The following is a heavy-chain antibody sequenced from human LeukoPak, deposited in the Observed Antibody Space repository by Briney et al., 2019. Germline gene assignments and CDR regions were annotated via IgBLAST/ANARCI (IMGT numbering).Heavy chain of an antibody. D-gene: IGHD6-19*01. CDR1: GYTLTELS. J-gene: IGHJ4*02. V-gene: IGHV1-24*01. CDR2: FDPEDGET. Sequence: GASVKVSCEVSGYTLTELSMHWVRQAPGKGLEWMGGFDPEDGETIYAQKFQGRVTMTEDTSTDTAYMELSSLRSEDTAVYYCATWSDSSGWPMFDYWGQGTLVTVSS. CDR3: ATWSDSSGWPMFDY.